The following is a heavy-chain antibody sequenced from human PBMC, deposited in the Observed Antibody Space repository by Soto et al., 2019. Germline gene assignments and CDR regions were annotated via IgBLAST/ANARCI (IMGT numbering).Heavy chain of an antibody. V-gene: IGHV1-2*02. CDR3: ARGGGVGVAGSAAFDM. CDR2: INPATGAA. D-gene: IGHD3-3*01. Sequence: QLHLVQSGAVVKKPGASVTVSCSASGYPVTAYYMHWVRQAPGRGLEWMGGINPATGAAKYTQTFPGRVTMTRDTSTSTVFMELGRLNSEDTAFFYCARGGGVGVAGSAAFDMWGQGTLVTVSS. CDR1: GYPVTAYY. J-gene: IGHJ3*02.